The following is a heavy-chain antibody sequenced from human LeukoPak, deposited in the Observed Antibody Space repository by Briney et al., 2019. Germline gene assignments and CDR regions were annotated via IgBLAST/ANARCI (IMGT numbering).Heavy chain of an antibody. CDR1: GFTFSSYA. D-gene: IGHD5-12*01. J-gene: IGHJ4*02. Sequence: GGSLRLSCAASGFTFSSYAMSWVRQAPGKGLEWVSAISDSGGSTYYADSVKGRFTISRDNSKNTLYLQMNSLRAEDTAVYYCAKDFYGRMATILDWGQGTLVTVSS. CDR2: ISDSGGST. V-gene: IGHV3-23*01. CDR3: AKDFYGRMATILD.